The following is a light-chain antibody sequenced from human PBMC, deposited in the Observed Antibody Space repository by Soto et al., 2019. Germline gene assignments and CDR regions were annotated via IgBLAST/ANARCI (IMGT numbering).Light chain of an antibody. CDR1: QSISSNY. V-gene: IGKV3-20*01. CDR2: GAS. J-gene: IGKJ1*01. Sequence: EIVLTQSPGTLSVSPGERATLSCRASQSISSNYLAWYQQKPGQAPRILIYGASSRATGIPDRFSGSGSGTDVTLTFSRLEPGHYAMYYCQQYVSWTFGQGTKVEIK. CDR3: QQYVSWT.